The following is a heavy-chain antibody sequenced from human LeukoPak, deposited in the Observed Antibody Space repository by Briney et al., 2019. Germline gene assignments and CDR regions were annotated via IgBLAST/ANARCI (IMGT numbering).Heavy chain of an antibody. J-gene: IGHJ4*02. D-gene: IGHD6-19*01. CDR1: GGTFSSYT. CDR2: IIPILGIA. CDR3: ARGRSGWYFIDY. Sequence: SVKVSCKASGGTFSSYTISWVRQAPGRGLEWMGRIIPILGIANYAQKFQGRVTITADKSTSTAYMELSSLRSDDTAVYYCARGRSGWYFIDYWGQGTLVTVSS. V-gene: IGHV1-69*02.